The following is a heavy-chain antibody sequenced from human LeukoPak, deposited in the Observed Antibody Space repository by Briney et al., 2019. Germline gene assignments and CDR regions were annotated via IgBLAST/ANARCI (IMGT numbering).Heavy chain of an antibody. CDR3: ARAASSVDYSGSYSPFDY. CDR1: GGSFNDNF. V-gene: IGHV4-34*01. J-gene: IGHJ4*02. D-gene: IGHD1-26*01. Sequence: PSETLSLTCAVYGGSFNDNFWSWIRQPPGKGLEWIGEINHSGSTNYNPSLKTRLTISVDTSKNQFSLKLSSVTAADTAVYYCARAASSVDYSGSYSPFDYWGQGTLVTVSS. CDR2: INHSGST.